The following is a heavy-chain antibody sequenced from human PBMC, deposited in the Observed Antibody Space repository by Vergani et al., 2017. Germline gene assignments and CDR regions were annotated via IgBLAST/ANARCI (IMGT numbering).Heavy chain of an antibody. Sequence: EVQLLESGGSLKQPGGSVRLSCAASGFTFSTYAMHWVRQAPGKGLEWVSALTGGGGSTYYADSLKGRFIISRDNSRNTLYLQMNSLRPEDTATYYCVKDAGKYENFFESWGQGTLVTVSS. CDR2: LTGGGGST. CDR3: VKDAGKYENFFES. J-gene: IGHJ4*02. CDR1: GFTFSTYA. D-gene: IGHD1-26*01. V-gene: IGHV3-23*01.